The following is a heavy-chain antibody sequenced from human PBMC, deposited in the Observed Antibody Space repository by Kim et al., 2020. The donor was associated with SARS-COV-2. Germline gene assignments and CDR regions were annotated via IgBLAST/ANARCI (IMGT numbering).Heavy chain of an antibody. Sequence: AQKLQGRDTITADESTSTAYMELSSLRSEDTAVYYCARDGDVVVPEGFDPWGQGTLVTVSS. V-gene: IGHV1-69*01. J-gene: IGHJ5*02. D-gene: IGHD2-2*01. CDR3: ARDGDVVVPEGFDP.